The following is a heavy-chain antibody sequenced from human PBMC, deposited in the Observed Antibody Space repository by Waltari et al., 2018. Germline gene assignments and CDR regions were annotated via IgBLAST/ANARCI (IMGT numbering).Heavy chain of an antibody. D-gene: IGHD7-27*01. CDR2: FDPEDAET. Sequence: QVQLVQSGAGVKKPGASVRISCKIFGYRLIDLSVHWVRQAPGKGLEGMGGFDPEDAETIVAQRFQGRVTMTEETSPETAYMELSSLSSEDTAVYFCAAKEAWGNRAFDYWGQGTLVTVSS. V-gene: IGHV1-24*01. J-gene: IGHJ4*02. CDR1: GYRLIDLS. CDR3: AAKEAWGNRAFDY.